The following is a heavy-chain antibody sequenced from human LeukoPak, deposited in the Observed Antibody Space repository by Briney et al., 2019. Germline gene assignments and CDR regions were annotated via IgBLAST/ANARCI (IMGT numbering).Heavy chain of an antibody. V-gene: IGHV1-24*01. CDR3: ATDSIAAAGTWGYYYYGMDV. CDR2: FDPEDGET. CDR1: GYTLTELS. Sequence: ASVKVSCKVSGYTLTELSMHWVRQAPGKGLEWMGGFDPEDGETIYAQKFQGRDTMTEDTPTDTAYMELSSLRSEDTAVYYCATDSIAAAGTWGYYYYGMDVWGKGTTVTVSS. J-gene: IGHJ6*04. D-gene: IGHD6-13*01.